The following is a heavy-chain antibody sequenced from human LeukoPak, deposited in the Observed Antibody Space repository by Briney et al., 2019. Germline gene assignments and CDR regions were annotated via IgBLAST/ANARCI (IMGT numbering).Heavy chain of an antibody. J-gene: IGHJ4*02. D-gene: IGHD2-21*02. CDR3: ARDVLPCGGDCYHPYGY. Sequence: GASVKVSCKASGYTFTSYYMHWVRQAPGQGLEWMRIINPSGGSTSYAQKFQGRVTMTRDTSTSTVYMELSSLRSEDTAVYYCARDVLPCGGDCYHPYGYWGQGTLVTVSS. CDR2: INPSGGST. V-gene: IGHV1-46*01. CDR1: GYTFTSYY.